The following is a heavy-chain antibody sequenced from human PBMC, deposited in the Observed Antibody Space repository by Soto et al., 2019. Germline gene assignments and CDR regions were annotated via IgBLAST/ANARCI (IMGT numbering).Heavy chain of an antibody. CDR1: GYTFFNYG. V-gene: IGHV1-18*01. CDR2: ISVYNGNT. J-gene: IGHJ3*02. CDR3: ARDSRSGTDAFDI. Sequence: QVQLVQSGAEVKKPGASVKVSCKASGYTFFNYGVTWVRQAPGQGLEWMGWISVYNGNTNYAQKLQGRVTLTTDIATSTAYMELRSLTSDETAVYYCARDSRSGTDAFDIWGQGTLVTVSS. D-gene: IGHD1-26*01.